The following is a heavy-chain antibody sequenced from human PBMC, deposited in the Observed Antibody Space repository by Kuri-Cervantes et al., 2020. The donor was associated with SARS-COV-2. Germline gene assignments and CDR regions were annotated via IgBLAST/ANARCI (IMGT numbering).Heavy chain of an antibody. D-gene: IGHD5-18*01. J-gene: IGHJ4*02. Sequence: ASVKVSCKASGGTFSSYAISWVRQAPGQGLEFMGWISAYNGNTNYAQNLQGRVTMTTDTSTSTAYMELRSLRSDDTAMFYCARVVFGGYGHYYFDYWGQGTLVTVSS. CDR3: ARVVFGGYGHYYFDY. V-gene: IGHV1-18*01. CDR1: GGTFSSYA. CDR2: ISAYNGNT.